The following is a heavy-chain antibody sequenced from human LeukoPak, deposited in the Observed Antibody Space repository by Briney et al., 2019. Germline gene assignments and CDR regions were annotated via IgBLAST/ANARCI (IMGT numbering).Heavy chain of an antibody. CDR2: IYYSGST. D-gene: IGHD3-10*01. CDR3: ARLEGPLLWFGDPTNWFDP. CDR1: GFTFSSYE. V-gene: IGHV4-39*01. Sequence: GSLRLSCAASGFTFSSYEMNWVRQPPGKGLEWIGSIYYSGSTYYNPSLKSRVTISVDTSKNQFSLKLSSVTAADTAVYYCARLEGPLLWFGDPTNWFDPWGQGTLVTVSS. J-gene: IGHJ5*02.